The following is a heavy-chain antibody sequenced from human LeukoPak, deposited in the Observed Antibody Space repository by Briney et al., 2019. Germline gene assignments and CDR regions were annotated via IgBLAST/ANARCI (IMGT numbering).Heavy chain of an antibody. CDR1: GDSLSYYY. Sequence: SETLSLTCTVSGDSLSYYYWSWIRQPAGKGLDWIGRIYSSGTTDYNSSLQSRVTMSLDTSKNQFSLKLGSVTAADTAVYYCARNGGSFSSDYFFDYWGQGTLVTVSS. CDR3: ARNGGSFSSDYFFDY. J-gene: IGHJ4*02. D-gene: IGHD1-26*01. V-gene: IGHV4-4*07. CDR2: IYSSGTT.